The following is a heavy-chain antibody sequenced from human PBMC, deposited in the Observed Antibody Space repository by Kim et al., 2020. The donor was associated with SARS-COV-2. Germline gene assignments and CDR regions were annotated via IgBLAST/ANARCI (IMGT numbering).Heavy chain of an antibody. D-gene: IGHD3-9*01. CDR2: IRSKAYGGTT. CDR1: GFTFGDYA. Sequence: GGSLRLSCTASGFTFGDYAMSWVRQAPGKGLGWVGFIRSKAYGGTTEYAASVKGRFTISRDDSKSIAYLQMNSLKTEDTAVYYCTSSVPFYDILTGYYLASDYWGQGTLVTVSS. V-gene: IGHV3-49*04. J-gene: IGHJ4*02. CDR3: TSSVPFYDILTGYYLASDY.